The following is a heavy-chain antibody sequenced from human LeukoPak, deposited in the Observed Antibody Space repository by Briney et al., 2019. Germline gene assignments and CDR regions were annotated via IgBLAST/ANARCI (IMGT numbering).Heavy chain of an antibody. CDR1: GFSLSTSGMC. CDR2: IYWNDDK. J-gene: IGHJ5*02. Sequence: SGPALVKPTQTLTLTCTFSGFSLSTSGMCVSWIRQPPGEALGWLALIYWNDDKRYSPSLKSRLTITKDTSKNQVVLTMTNMDPVDTATYYCAHSRQLVQYNWFDPWGQGTLVAVSS. D-gene: IGHD6-6*01. V-gene: IGHV2-5*08. CDR3: AHSRQLVQYNWFDP.